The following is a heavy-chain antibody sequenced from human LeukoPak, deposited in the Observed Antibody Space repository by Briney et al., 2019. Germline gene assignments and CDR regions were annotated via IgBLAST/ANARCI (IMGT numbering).Heavy chain of an antibody. J-gene: IGHJ5*02. CDR1: GGSISSYY. D-gene: IGHD5-12*01. CDR2: IYYSGST. V-gene: IGHV4-59*05. Sequence: SETLSLTCTVSGGSISSYYWSWIRQPAGKGLEWIGSIYYSGSTYYNPSLKSQVTISVDTSKNQFSLKLSSVTAADTAVYYCASHTYDSNWFDPWGQGTLVTVSS. CDR3: ASHTYDSNWFDP.